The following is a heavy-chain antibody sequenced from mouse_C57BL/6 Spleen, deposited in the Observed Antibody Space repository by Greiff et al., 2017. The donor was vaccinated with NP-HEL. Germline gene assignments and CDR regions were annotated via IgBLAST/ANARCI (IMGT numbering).Heavy chain of an antibody. J-gene: IGHJ1*03. CDR3: ARTLFITTGYFDV. D-gene: IGHD1-2*01. CDR1: GYTFTDYN. V-gene: IGHV1-18*01. Sequence: VQLKQSGPELVKPGASVKIPCKASGYTFTDYNMDWVKQSHGKSLEWIGDINPNNGGTIYNQKFKGKATLTVDKSSSTAYMELRSLTSEDTAVYYCARTLFITTGYFDVWGTGTTVTVSS. CDR2: INPNNGGT.